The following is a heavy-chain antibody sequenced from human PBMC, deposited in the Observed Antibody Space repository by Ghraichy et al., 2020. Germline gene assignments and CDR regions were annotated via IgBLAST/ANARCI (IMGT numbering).Heavy chain of an antibody. J-gene: IGHJ4*02. V-gene: IGHV3-11*01. Sequence: GSLRLSCDASGFTFSGYYMNWIRQAPGKGLEWVSYISSSGGTIYYADSVKGRFTISRDNAKNSLWLQMNSLRAEDTAVYYCARRYNNWYYFDYWGPGTLVTVSS. CDR1: GFTFSGYY. CDR2: ISSSGGTI. D-gene: IGHD1-1*01. CDR3: ARRYNNWYYFDY.